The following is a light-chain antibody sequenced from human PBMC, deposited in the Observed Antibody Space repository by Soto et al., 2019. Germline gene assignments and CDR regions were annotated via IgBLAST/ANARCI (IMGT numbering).Light chain of an antibody. CDR2: AAS. V-gene: IGKV1-8*01. J-gene: IGKJ1*01. Sequence: AIRMTQSPSSFSASTGDRVTITCRASQCISSYLAWYQQKPGKAPKLLIYAASTLQSGVPSRFSGSGSGTDLTLTVSCLQSEDFATYYCQQYYSYPHTFGQGTKVEIK. CDR3: QQYYSYPHT. CDR1: QCISSY.